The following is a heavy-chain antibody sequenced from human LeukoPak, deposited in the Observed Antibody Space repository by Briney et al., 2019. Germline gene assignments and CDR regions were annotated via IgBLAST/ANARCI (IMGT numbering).Heavy chain of an antibody. CDR1: GCSISSGSYY. CDR3: ARGRITMVRGVKGGFDP. V-gene: IGHV4-61*02. Sequence: SQTLSLTCTVSGCSISSGSYYWIWIRQPAGKGLEWIGRIYTSGSTSYNPSLKSRVTISVDTSKNQFSLKLSSVTDADTAVYYCARGRITMVRGVKGGFDPWGQGTLVTVSS. J-gene: IGHJ5*02. CDR2: IYTSGST. D-gene: IGHD3-10*01.